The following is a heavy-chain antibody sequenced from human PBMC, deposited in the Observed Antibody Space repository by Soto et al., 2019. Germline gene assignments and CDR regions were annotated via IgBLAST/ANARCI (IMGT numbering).Heavy chain of an antibody. CDR2: IYPGDSDT. CDR3: ARMYYYDSSGYYYGLDV. D-gene: IGHD3-22*01. J-gene: IGHJ6*02. V-gene: IGHV5-51*01. CDR1: GYSFTSYR. Sequence: GESLKISCKGSGYSFTSYRIGWVRQMPGKGLEWMGIIYPGDSDTRYSPSFQGQVTISADKSISTAYLQWSSLKASDTAMYYCARMYYYDSSGYYYGLDVWGQGNTVTVSS.